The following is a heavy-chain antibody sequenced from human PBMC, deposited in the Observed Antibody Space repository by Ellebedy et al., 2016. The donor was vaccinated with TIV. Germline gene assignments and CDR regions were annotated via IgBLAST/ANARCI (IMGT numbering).Heavy chain of an antibody. V-gene: IGHV3-23*01. D-gene: IGHD2-2*01. CDR1: GFTFSTYV. Sequence: GESLKISCAASGFTFSTYVMTWVRQAPGKGLEWVAAISASGGITYYADSVKGRFTISRDNSRTTLYLQMNSLRADDTAVYYCAKGKYQLPRTSFYFDFWGQGTLVTFSS. CDR2: ISASGGIT. CDR3: AKGKYQLPRTSFYFDF. J-gene: IGHJ4*02.